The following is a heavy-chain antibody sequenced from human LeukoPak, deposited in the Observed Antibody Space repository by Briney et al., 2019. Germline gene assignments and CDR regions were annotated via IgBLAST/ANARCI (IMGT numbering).Heavy chain of an antibody. CDR2: FDPEEGER. CDR3: ATAGRERITLFRAVLRGHYFYVDV. D-gene: IGHD3-3*01. J-gene: IGHJ6*03. CDR1: GYTLTELS. V-gene: IGHV1-24*01. Sequence: VSVKVSCKVSGYTLTELSIHWVRQSPGKGLEWMGGFDPEEGERVYAQKFQGRVTMTEDTSTDTAYMELSSLRSEDTAVYYCATAGRERITLFRAVLRGHYFYVDVWGKGTTVTVSS.